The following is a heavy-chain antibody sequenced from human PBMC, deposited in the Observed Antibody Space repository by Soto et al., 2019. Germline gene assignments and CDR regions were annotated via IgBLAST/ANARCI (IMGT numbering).Heavy chain of an antibody. V-gene: IGHV1-18*01. CDR2: ISPDNGNT. Sequence: QVQLVQSGGEVKKPGASVKVSCKASGYTFTIYGINWVRQAPGQGLEWMGWISPDNGNTNYAQKLQGRGTMTTDTAPSTAYMELRSPRSDGTAVYYCARALGYSGYAGMDVWGQGPTVTVSS. D-gene: IGHD5-12*01. CDR1: GYTFTIYG. CDR3: ARALGYSGYAGMDV. J-gene: IGHJ6*02.